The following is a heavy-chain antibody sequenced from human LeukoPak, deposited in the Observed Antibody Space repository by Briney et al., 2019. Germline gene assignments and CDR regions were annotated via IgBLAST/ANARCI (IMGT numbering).Heavy chain of an antibody. CDR3: ARALWQQLVNY. V-gene: IGHV3-7*01. D-gene: IGHD6-13*01. CDR1: GFTFSSYW. J-gene: IGHJ4*02. CDR2: IKQDGSEK. Sequence: PGGSLRLSCAASGFTFSSYWMSWVRQAPGKGLEWVANIKQDGSEKYYVDSVKGRFTISRDNAKNSLYLQMNSLRADDTAVYYCARALWQQLVNYWGQGTLVTASS.